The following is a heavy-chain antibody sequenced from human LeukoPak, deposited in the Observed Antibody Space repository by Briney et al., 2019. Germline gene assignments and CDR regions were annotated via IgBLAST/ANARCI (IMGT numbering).Heavy chain of an antibody. CDR1: GFTFTTYW. D-gene: IGHD4-17*01. CDR3: ARGHGDFPVNYYFDL. J-gene: IGHJ2*01. Sequence: GGSLRLSCAASGFTFTTYWMHWVRQAPGKWLVWVSRIKSDVTSTSYADSVKGRFTISRDNAKNTLYLQMNSLRAEDTAVYYCARGHGDFPVNYYFDLWGRGTLVTVSS. V-gene: IGHV3-74*01. CDR2: IKSDVTST.